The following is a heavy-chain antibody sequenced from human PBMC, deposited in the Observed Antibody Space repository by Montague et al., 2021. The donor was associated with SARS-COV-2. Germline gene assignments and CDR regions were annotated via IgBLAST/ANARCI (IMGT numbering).Heavy chain of an antibody. CDR2: ISSSSSYI. CDR3: AREIVSLAGLGLIREYGMDV. V-gene: IGHV3-21*01. Sequence: SLRLSCAASGFTFSSYSMNWVRQAPGKGLEWVSSISSSSSYIYYSDSLNGRFTISRDNAKNSLYLQMNSLRAEDTAVYYCAREIVSLAGLGLIREYGMDVWGQGTTVTVSS. J-gene: IGHJ6*02. D-gene: IGHD2-15*01. CDR1: GFTFSSYS.